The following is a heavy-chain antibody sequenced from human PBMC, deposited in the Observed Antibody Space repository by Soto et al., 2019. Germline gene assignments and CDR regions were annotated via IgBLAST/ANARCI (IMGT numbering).Heavy chain of an antibody. CDR2: IYSDVYSAGTT. D-gene: IGHD2-8*02. CDR3: ARELVEVINSNADYYGFDV. V-gene: IGHV3-53*01. Sequence: EVQLVESGGGLIQPGGSLRLSCEASGFTVSDNYMTWVRQAPGKGLEWVSLIYSDVYSAGTTYYADSVKGRFTIFRDNSYNTLYPQMDSLRGEDTAVYFCARELVEVINSNADYYGFDVWGQGTTVTVSS. J-gene: IGHJ6*02. CDR1: GFTVSDNY.